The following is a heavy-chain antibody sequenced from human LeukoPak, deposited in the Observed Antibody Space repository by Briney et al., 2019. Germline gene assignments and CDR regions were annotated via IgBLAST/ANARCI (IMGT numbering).Heavy chain of an antibody. Sequence: GASVKVSCKASGYTFTSYDNNWVRQATGQGLEWMGWMNPNSGNTGYAQKFQGRVTMTRNTSISTAYMELSSLRSEDTAVYYCAGYCSSTSCYGGPDAFDIWGQGTMVTVSS. J-gene: IGHJ3*02. CDR1: GYTFTSYD. CDR3: AGYCSSTSCYGGPDAFDI. V-gene: IGHV1-8*01. CDR2: MNPNSGNT. D-gene: IGHD2-2*01.